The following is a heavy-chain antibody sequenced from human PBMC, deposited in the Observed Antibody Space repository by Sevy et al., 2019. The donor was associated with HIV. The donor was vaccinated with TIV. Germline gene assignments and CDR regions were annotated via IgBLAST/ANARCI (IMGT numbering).Heavy chain of an antibody. Sequence: GGSLRLSCAASGFSFSGYNMNWVRQAPGKGLEWFSYLSSSTSTIHYADSVKGRFTISRDNAKNSLFLQMNSLRDEDTAVYYCARDSSWNYDSYFYGMDVWGQGTTVTVSS. CDR2: LSSSTSTI. CDR1: GFSFSGYN. J-gene: IGHJ6*02. CDR3: ARDSSWNYDSYFYGMDV. V-gene: IGHV3-48*02. D-gene: IGHD1-7*01.